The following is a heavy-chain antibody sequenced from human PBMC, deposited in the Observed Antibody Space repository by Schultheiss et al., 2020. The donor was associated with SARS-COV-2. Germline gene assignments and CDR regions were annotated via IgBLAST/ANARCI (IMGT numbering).Heavy chain of an antibody. Sequence: SETLSLTCTVSGGSISSSSYYWGWIRQPPGKGLEWIGSIYYSGSTYYNPSLKSRVTISVDTSKKQFSLKLSSVTAADTAVYYCARRGYTYGSPTFDYWGQGTLVNVSS. J-gene: IGHJ4*02. CDR3: ARRGYTYGSPTFDY. CDR2: IYYSGST. CDR1: GGSISSSSYY. D-gene: IGHD5-18*01. V-gene: IGHV4-39*01.